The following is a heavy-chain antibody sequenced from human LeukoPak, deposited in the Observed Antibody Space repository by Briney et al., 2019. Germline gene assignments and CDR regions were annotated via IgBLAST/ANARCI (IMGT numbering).Heavy chain of an antibody. Sequence: ASVKVSCKASGYTFTSYGISWVRQAPGQGLERMGWISAYNGNTNYAQKLQGRVTMTTDTSTSTAYMELRSLRSDDTAVYYCARDLDYDILTGYYNWWFDPWGQGTLVTVSS. V-gene: IGHV1-18*04. D-gene: IGHD3-9*01. CDR2: ISAYNGNT. J-gene: IGHJ5*02. CDR1: GYTFTSYG. CDR3: ARDLDYDILTGYYNWWFDP.